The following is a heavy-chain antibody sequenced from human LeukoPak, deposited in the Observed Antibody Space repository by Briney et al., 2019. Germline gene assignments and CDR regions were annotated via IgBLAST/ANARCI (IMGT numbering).Heavy chain of an antibody. CDR2: ISSSGSTI. CDR3: ARVDYGSGSYGYYYYYYMDV. D-gene: IGHD3-10*01. Sequence: GGSLRLSCAASGFTFSDYYMSWIRQAPGKGLEWVSYISSSGSTIYYADSVKGRFTISRDNAKNSLYLQMNSLRAEDTAVYYCARVDYGSGSYGYYYYYYMDVWGKGTTVTISS. J-gene: IGHJ6*03. V-gene: IGHV3-11*04. CDR1: GFTFSDYY.